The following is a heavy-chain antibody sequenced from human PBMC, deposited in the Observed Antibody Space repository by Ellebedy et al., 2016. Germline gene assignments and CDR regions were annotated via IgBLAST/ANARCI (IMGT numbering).Heavy chain of an antibody. CDR2: FDPEDGET. J-gene: IGHJ6*03. CDR3: ARVISSSSWSGHYYYYYYMDV. Sequence: ASVKVSXXVSGYTLTELSMHWVRQAPGKGLEWMGGFDPEDGETIYAQKFQGRVTMTEDTSTDTAYMELSSLRSEDTAVYYCARVISSSSWSGHYYYYYYMDVWGKGTTVTVSS. V-gene: IGHV1-24*01. CDR1: GYTLTELS. D-gene: IGHD6-13*01.